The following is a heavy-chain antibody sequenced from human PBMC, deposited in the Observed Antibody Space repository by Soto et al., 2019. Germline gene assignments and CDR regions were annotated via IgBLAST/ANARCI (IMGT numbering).Heavy chain of an antibody. CDR2: LSYDGSNK. CDR3: VRDGPRIAVYGYGDY. Sequence: QVQLVESGGGVVQPGRSLRLSCAASGFTFSSFVLHWVRQAPGKGLEWVARLSYDGSNKNYADSVKGRFTISRDNSKSTLDLQMNTLRSEDTAVYYCVRDGPRIAVYGYGDYWGQGTLVTVSS. CDR1: GFTFSSFV. J-gene: IGHJ4*02. V-gene: IGHV3-30*04. D-gene: IGHD3-3*01.